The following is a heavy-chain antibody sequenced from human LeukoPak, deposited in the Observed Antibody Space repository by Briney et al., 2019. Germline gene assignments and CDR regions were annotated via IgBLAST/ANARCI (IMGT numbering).Heavy chain of an antibody. J-gene: IGHJ6*03. CDR1: GYTFTGYY. CDR2: INPNSGGT. V-gene: IGHV1-2*02. CDR3: ARLYQLLSRGGGTSVLTSGYYMDV. Sequence: ASVKVSCKASGYTFTGYYMHWVRQAPGQGLEWMGWINPNSGGTNYAQKFQGRVTMTRDTSISTAYMELSRLRSDDTAVYYCARLYQLLSRGGGTSVLTSGYYMDVWGKGTTVTVSS. D-gene: IGHD2-2*01.